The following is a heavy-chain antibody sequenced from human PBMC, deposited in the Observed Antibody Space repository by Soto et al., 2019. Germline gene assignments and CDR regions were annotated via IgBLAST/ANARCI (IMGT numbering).Heavy chain of an antibody. CDR2: INHSGST. Sequence: SVTLSLTCAVYGGSFSGYYWSWIRQPPGKWLEWIGQINHSGSTNYNPSLKSRVTISVDTSKNQFSLKLSSVTAADTAVYYCARGGMSPPPLIGCQGGWFDPWGQGTLVTVSS. CDR1: GGSFSGYY. D-gene: IGHD2-2*03. J-gene: IGHJ5*02. V-gene: IGHV4-34*01. CDR3: ARGGMSPPPLIGCQGGWFDP.